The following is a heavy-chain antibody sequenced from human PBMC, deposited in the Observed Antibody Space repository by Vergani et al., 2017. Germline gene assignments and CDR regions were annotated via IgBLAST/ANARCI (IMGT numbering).Heavy chain of an antibody. Sequence: QVQLQQWGAGLLKPSETLSLTCAVYGGSFSGYYWSWIRQPPGKGLEWIGEINHRGSTNYNPSLKSRVTISVDTSKNKFSLKLSSVTAADTAVYYCARGRGSYDSSGYYHDYWGQGTLVTVSS. CDR1: GGSFSGYY. J-gene: IGHJ4*02. D-gene: IGHD3-22*01. CDR3: ARGRGSYDSSGYYHDY. CDR2: INHRGST. V-gene: IGHV4-34*01.